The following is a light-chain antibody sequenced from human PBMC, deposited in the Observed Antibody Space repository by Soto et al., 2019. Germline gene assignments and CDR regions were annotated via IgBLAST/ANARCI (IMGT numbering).Light chain of an antibody. CDR2: AAS. CDR3: QKYSSVPV. CDR1: QGIRNY. V-gene: IGKV1-27*01. Sequence: DIQMTQSPTSLSASVGDRVTITCRASQGIRNYVAWYQQIPGKAPKLLIYAASTLQSGVPSRFSGSGSGTDFDLTINGLQPEDVATYSCQKYSSVPVFGAGTKVEIK. J-gene: IGKJ3*01.